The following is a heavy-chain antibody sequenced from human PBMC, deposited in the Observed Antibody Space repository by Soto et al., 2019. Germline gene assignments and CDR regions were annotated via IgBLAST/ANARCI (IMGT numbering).Heavy chain of an antibody. V-gene: IGHV3-7*05. D-gene: IGHD6-13*01. CDR3: ARDVSPGSSSLYLDAFDI. CDR2: IKQDGSKK. J-gene: IGHJ3*02. CDR1: GFTLSMYW. Sequence: EVQLEESGGGLVQPGGSLRLSCAASGFTLSMYWMTWVRQAPGRGLEWVANIKQDGSKKSYLDSVRGRFTISRDNVRNSLYLKMDSLRAEDTALYYCARDVSPGSSSLYLDAFDIWGQGKMVIVS.